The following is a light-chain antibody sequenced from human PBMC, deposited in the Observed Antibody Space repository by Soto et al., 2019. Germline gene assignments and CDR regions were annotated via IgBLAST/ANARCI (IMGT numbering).Light chain of an antibody. CDR3: QQRSNWPRGT. CDR1: QSISSW. Sequence: DIQMTQSPSTLSASVGDRVTITCRASQSISSWLAWYQQKPGKAPKLLIYDASSLESGVPSRFSGSGSGTEFTLTISSLEPEDFAVYYCQQRSNWPRGTFGQGTKVDIK. J-gene: IGKJ1*01. CDR2: DAS. V-gene: IGKV1-5*01.